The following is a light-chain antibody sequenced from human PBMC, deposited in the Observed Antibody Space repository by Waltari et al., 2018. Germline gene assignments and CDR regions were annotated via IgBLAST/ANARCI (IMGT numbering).Light chain of an antibody. Sequence: QSVLTQPPSASGTPGQRVTISCSGSSSNIGRTYVYWYQQRPGAAPKLLIPRNNHRPPGVPDRFSASKSGTSTSLAISGLRSEDEADYYCAAWDDSLSAWVFGGGTKVTVL. J-gene: IGLJ3*02. V-gene: IGLV1-47*01. CDR1: SSNIGRTY. CDR2: RNN. CDR3: AAWDDSLSAWV.